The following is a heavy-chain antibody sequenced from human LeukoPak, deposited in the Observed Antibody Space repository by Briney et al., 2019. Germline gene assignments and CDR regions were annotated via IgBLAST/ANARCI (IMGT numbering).Heavy chain of an antibody. Sequence: GGSLRLSCAASGFTFSSYVMHWVRQAPGKGLEWVAVISYDGSNKYYADSVKGRFTISRDNSKNTLYLQMNSLRAEDTAVYYCARDWQQLAGYYYYGMDVWGQGTTVTVSS. J-gene: IGHJ6*02. CDR3: ARDWQQLAGYYYYGMDV. V-gene: IGHV3-30-3*01. CDR2: ISYDGSNK. D-gene: IGHD6-13*01. CDR1: GFTFSSYV.